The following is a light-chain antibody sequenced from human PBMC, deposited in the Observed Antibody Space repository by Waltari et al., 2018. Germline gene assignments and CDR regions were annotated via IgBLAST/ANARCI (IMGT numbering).Light chain of an antibody. CDR1: SSDVGRYNY. CDR2: EVS. J-gene: IGLJ2*01. Sequence: QSALTHPPSASGSPGQSVTISCTGTSSDVGRYNYVYWYQQHPGKAPKLMIYEVSKRPSGVPARLSGSKAGNTASLTVSGLQAEDEADYYCSSYAGSNNVVFGGGTKLTVL. V-gene: IGLV2-8*01. CDR3: SSYAGSNNVV.